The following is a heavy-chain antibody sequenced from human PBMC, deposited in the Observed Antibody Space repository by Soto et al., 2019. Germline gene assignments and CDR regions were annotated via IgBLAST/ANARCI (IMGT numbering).Heavy chain of an antibody. CDR1: GAAMSSYY. Sequence: KPSETLSLTCTVSGAAMSSYYWSWIRQSPGKGLEWIGYIYNSGSTTYNPSLKSRVTISVDTSKFQFSLTLTSVTAADTAVYYCATDSTGYYSDAFDVWGQGTRVTVSS. D-gene: IGHD3-22*01. CDR2: IYNSGST. J-gene: IGHJ3*01. CDR3: ATDSTGYYSDAFDV. V-gene: IGHV4-59*01.